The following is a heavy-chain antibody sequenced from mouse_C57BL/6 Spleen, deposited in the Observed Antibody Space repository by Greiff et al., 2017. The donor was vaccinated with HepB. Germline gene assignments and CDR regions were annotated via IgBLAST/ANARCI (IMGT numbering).Heavy chain of an antibody. CDR3: ARGHYDDDYAMDY. D-gene: IGHD2-4*01. CDR2: INPSSGYT. J-gene: IGHJ4*01. Sequence: VMLVESGAELARPGASVKMSCKASGYTFTSYTMHWVKQRPGQGLEWIGYINPSSGYTKYNQKFKDKATLTADKSSSTAYMQLSSLTSEDSAVYYCARGHYDDDYAMDYWGQGTSVTVSS. CDR1: GYTFTSYT. V-gene: IGHV1-4*01.